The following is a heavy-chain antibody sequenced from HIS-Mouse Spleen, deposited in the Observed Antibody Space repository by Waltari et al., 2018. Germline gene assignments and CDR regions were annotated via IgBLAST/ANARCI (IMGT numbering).Heavy chain of an antibody. Sequence: QVQLVASGGGVVQPGRSLRLSCAASGVTFGSYGIPWVRQGPGKGLEWVAVIWYDGSNKYYADSVKGRFTISRDNSKNTLYLQMNSLRAEDTAVYYCAKALANWDAFDIWGQGTMVTVSS. V-gene: IGHV3-33*06. CDR2: IWYDGSNK. CDR1: GVTFGSYG. J-gene: IGHJ3*02. CDR3: AKALANWDAFDI. D-gene: IGHD7-27*01.